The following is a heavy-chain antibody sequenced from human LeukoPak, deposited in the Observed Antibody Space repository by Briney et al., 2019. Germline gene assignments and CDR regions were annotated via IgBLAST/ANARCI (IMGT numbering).Heavy chain of an antibody. CDR2: VSPKTGDR. D-gene: IGHD2-21*02. Sequence: ASVTISCKASGYSFSNFHINWVRQASGQGLEWIGWVSPKTGDRGYALKFQGRVTMTSDTSETTVYMEVRSLTSEDTAVYFCARAPPKGDIDTWGQGTMVTVSS. J-gene: IGHJ5*02. V-gene: IGHV1-8*01. CDR3: ARAPPKGDIDT. CDR1: GYSFSNFH.